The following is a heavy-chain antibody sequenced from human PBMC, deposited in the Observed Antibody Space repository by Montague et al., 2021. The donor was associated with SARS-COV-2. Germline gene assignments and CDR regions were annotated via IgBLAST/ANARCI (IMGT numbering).Heavy chain of an antibody. V-gene: IGHV4-39*01. D-gene: IGHD3-22*01. J-gene: IGHJ3*02. CDR1: GGSISSSSYY. CDR2: IYYSASS. Sequence: SETLSLTCTVSGGSISSSSYYWGWIRQPPGQELEWIGCIYYSASSYYTPSLKSRVTISVDTSKNQFALKLSTAAAADTAVYYCASPTYYYDSSGSDAFDIWGQGTMVTVSS. CDR3: ASPTYYYDSSGSDAFDI.